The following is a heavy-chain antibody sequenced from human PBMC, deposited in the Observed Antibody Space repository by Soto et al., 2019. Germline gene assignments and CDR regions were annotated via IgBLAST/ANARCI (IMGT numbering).Heavy chain of an antibody. D-gene: IGHD2-2*01. V-gene: IGHV4-38-2*01. CDR3: RSSTSCYDESCVDV. Sequence: SETLSLTCAVSGYSISSGNYWAWIRQPPGRGLEWIGSLYHIGSTHYNTSLKSRVTISVDTSKNHFSLELSSVTAADPAMYYCRSSTSCYDESCVDVWGRGTMVTVSS. CDR1: GYSISSGNY. J-gene: IGHJ6*02. CDR2: LYHIGST.